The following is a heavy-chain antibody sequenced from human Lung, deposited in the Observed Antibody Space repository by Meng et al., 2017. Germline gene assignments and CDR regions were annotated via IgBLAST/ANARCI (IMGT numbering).Heavy chain of an antibody. Sequence: VTQWGQGLLRPSETLSLTCVGSGGSFSDYYWSWIRQPPGKGLEWIGEINHSGSTNYNPSLESRATISVDTSQNNLSLKLSSVTAADSAVYYCARGPTTMAHDFDYWGQGTLVTVSS. CDR2: INHSGST. J-gene: IGHJ4*02. D-gene: IGHD4-11*01. CDR3: ARGPTTMAHDFDY. V-gene: IGHV4-34*01. CDR1: GGSFSDYY.